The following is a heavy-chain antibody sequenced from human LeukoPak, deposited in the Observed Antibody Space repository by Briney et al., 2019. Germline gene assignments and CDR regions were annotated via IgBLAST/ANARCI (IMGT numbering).Heavy chain of an antibody. CDR2: IRSRGYGGTT. J-gene: IGHJ4*02. CDR1: GXTFGDYV. Sequence: PGGSLRLSCTASGXTFGDYVMNWVRQAPGKGLEWVGFIRSRGYGGTTEYAASVKGRFTISRDYSKSIAYLQMNSLKNEDTAVYYCTRALRYSYGPFDYWGQGTLVTVSS. CDR3: TRALRYSYGPFDY. V-gene: IGHV3-49*04. D-gene: IGHD5-18*01.